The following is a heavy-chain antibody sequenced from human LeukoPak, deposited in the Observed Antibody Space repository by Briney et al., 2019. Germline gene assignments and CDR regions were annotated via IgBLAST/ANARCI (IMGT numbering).Heavy chain of an antibody. J-gene: IGHJ6*03. CDR1: GYSISSGYY. V-gene: IGHV4-38-2*02. CDR2: INHSGST. CDR3: ARQLVPEYYYDSSGHSYYYYMDV. D-gene: IGHD3-22*01. Sequence: SETLSLTCTVSGYSISSGYYWSWIRQPPGKGLEWIGEINHSGSTNYNPSLKSRVTISVDTSKNQFSLKLSSVTAADTAVYYCARQLVPEYYYDSSGHSYYYYMDVWGKGTTVTISS.